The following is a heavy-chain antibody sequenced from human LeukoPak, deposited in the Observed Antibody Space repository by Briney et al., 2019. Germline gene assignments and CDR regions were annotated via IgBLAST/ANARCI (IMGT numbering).Heavy chain of an antibody. CDR1: GYTLTELS. J-gene: IGHJ4*02. CDR3: ATVDYDSSGWH. Sequence: ASVKVSCKVSGYTLTELSMHWVRQPPGKGLEWMGGFDPEDGETIYAQKFQGRVTMTEDTSTVTAYMELSSLRSEDTAVYFCATVDYDSSGWHWGQGTLVTVSS. CDR2: FDPEDGET. V-gene: IGHV1-24*01. D-gene: IGHD3-22*01.